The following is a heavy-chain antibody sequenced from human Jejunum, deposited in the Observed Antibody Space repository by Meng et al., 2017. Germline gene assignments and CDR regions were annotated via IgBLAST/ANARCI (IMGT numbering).Heavy chain of an antibody. J-gene: IGHJ5*02. CDR3: AKSITASYNWFDP. Sequence: QVQLVQCGAEAKEPGSSVKVSCKASGGIFSTFAFNWVRQAPGQGLEWMGVIIPLYGTTKYAQQFQGRVTITADESTTTVYMEVGSLTSEDTAVYYCAKSITASYNWFDPWGQGALVTVSS. CDR1: GGIFSTFA. V-gene: IGHV1-69*01. D-gene: IGHD1-14*01. CDR2: IIPLYGTT.